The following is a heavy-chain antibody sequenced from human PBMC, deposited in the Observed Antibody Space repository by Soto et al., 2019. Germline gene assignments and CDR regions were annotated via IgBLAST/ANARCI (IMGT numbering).Heavy chain of an antibody. CDR2: IIPILGIA. V-gene: IGHV1-69*04. CDR3: AREKDHFGY. Sequence: QVQLVQSGAEVKKPGSSVKVSCKASGGTFSSYSISWVRQAPGQGLEWMGRIIPILGIANYVQKFQGRVTITADKSTSTAYMELSSLRSEDTAVYYCAREKDHFGYWGQGTLVTFSS. J-gene: IGHJ4*02. CDR1: GGTFSSYS.